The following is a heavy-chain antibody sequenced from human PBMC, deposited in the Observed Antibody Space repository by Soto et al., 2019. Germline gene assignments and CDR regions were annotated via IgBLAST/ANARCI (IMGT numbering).Heavy chain of an antibody. D-gene: IGHD6-13*01. CDR1: GYTFTSYY. CDR2: INPNSGGT. Sequence: ASVKVSCKASGYTFTSYYMHWVRQAPGQGLEWMGWINPNSGGTNYAQKFQGWVTMTRDTSTSTAYMELSRLRSDDTAVYYCARGGYSSSWPRLDPEGWFDPWGQGTLVTVSS. CDR3: ARGGYSSSWPRLDPEGWFDP. J-gene: IGHJ5*02. V-gene: IGHV1-2*04.